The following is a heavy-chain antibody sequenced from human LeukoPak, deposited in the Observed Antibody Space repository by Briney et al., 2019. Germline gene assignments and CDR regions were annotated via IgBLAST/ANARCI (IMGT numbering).Heavy chain of an antibody. Sequence: GGSLRLSCAASGFTFSSYSMNWVRQAPGKGLEWVSSISRSSSYIYYADSVKGRFTISRDNAKNSLYLQMNSLRAEDTAVYYCARVNHLQNSGSYLQLGWFDPWGRGTLVTVSS. J-gene: IGHJ5*02. V-gene: IGHV3-21*01. D-gene: IGHD1-26*01. CDR1: GFTFSSYS. CDR2: ISRSSSYI. CDR3: ARVNHLQNSGSYLQLGWFDP.